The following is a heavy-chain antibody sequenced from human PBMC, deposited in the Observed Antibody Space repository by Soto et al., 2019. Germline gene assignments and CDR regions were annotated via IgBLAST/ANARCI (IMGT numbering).Heavy chain of an antibody. CDR1: GFTVSSNY. V-gene: IGHV3-66*01. D-gene: IGHD6-13*01. J-gene: IGHJ6*03. Sequence: GGSLRLSCAASGFTVSSNYMSWVRQAPGKGLEWVSVIYSGGSTYYADSVKGRFTISRDNSKNTLYLQMNSLRAEDTAVYYCARYSEQLVPSAYYYYYYMDVWGKGTTVTVSS. CDR2: IYSGGST. CDR3: ARYSEQLVPSAYYYYYYMDV.